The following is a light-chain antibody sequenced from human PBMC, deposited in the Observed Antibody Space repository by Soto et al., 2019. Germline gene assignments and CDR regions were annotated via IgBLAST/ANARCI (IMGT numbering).Light chain of an antibody. CDR2: EGS. Sequence: QSALAQPASVSGSPGQSITISCTGSNSDVGFYNLVSWYQHHPGKAPKLIIYEGSQRPSGVSNRFSGSKSGNTASLTISGLQAEDEADYHCCTYAGSSTYVFGTGTKVTVL. V-gene: IGLV2-23*01. J-gene: IGLJ1*01. CDR3: CTYAGSSTYV. CDR1: NSDVGFYNL.